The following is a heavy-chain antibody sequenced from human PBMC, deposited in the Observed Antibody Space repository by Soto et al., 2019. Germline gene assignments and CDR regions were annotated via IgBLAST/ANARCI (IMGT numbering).Heavy chain of an antibody. D-gene: IGHD2-8*01. V-gene: IGHV3-15*07. Sequence: EVQLVESGGGLVKPGGSLRLSCAASGFTFSNAWMNWVRQAPGKGLEWVGRIKSKTDGGTTDYAAPVKGRFTISRDDSKNTLYLQMNSLKTEDTAVYYCTRDLILALIPPWYGMDVWGQGTTVTVSS. J-gene: IGHJ6*02. CDR2: IKSKTDGGTT. CDR3: TRDLILALIPPWYGMDV. CDR1: GFTFSNAW.